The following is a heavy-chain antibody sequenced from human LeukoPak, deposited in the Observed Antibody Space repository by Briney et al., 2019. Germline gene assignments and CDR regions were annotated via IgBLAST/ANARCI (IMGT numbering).Heavy chain of an antibody. V-gene: IGHV4-59*01. Sequence: SETLSLTCTVSGGSISSYYWSWIRQPPGKGLEWIGYIYYSGSTNYNPSLKSRVTISVDTSKNQFSLKLSSVTAAGTAVYYCARDLGDYYGSESYSAFDIWGQGTMVTVSS. D-gene: IGHD3-10*01. CDR2: IYYSGST. CDR3: ARDLGDYYGSESYSAFDI. CDR1: GGSISSYY. J-gene: IGHJ3*02.